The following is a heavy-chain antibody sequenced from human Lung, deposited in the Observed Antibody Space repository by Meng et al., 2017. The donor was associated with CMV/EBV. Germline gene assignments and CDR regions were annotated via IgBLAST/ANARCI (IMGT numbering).Heavy chain of an antibody. CDR1: GYTFTSYG. CDR2: ISAYNGNT. J-gene: IGHJ4*02. Sequence: ASVKVSCKASGYTFTSYGISWVRQAPGQGLEWMGWISAYNGNTNYAQKLQGRVTMTTDTSTSTAYMELRSLRSDDTAVYYCARGIVIAVAGTGVDYWGQGHXVTVDS. D-gene: IGHD6-19*01. CDR3: ARGIVIAVAGTGVDY. V-gene: IGHV1-18*01.